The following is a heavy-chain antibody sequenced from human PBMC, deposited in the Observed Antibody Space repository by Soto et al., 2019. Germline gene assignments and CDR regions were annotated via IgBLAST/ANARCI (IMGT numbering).Heavy chain of an antibody. D-gene: IGHD3-22*01. J-gene: IGHJ1*01. V-gene: IGHV1-18*01. Sequence: ASVKVSCKASGYTLNTYGITWVRQAPGQGLEWMGWISANNDHTNYPQKLQGRVTMTTDTSTSTAYMELRSLTSDDTAVYYCARDRVESGYPEYFQHWGQGTLVTVSS. CDR3: ARDRVESGYPEYFQH. CDR1: GYTLNTYG. CDR2: ISANNDHT.